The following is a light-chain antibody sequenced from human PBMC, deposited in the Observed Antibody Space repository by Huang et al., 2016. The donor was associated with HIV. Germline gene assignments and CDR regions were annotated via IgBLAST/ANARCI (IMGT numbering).Light chain of an antibody. V-gene: IGKV3-11*01. Sequence: ETVLTQSPATLSLSPGERATLSCRASQSVNSYLAWYQQKPGQTPGLLIYDASHRATGIPARFSGSGSGTDFTLTISGLEPEDFAVYYCQQRKYWPPITFGQGTRLEIK. CDR1: QSVNSY. J-gene: IGKJ5*01. CDR3: QQRKYWPPIT. CDR2: DAS.